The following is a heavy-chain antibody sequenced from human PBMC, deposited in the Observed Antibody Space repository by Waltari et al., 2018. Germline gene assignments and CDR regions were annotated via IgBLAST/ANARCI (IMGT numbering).Heavy chain of an antibody. J-gene: IGHJ3*02. V-gene: IGHV4-30-4*08. CDR3: ARVDTIFGVVPHADAFDI. D-gene: IGHD3-3*01. CDR2: ISYSGTT. Sequence: QVHLQESGPGLAKPSQTLSLPCSVSGASINSGYYYWSWIRQPPGKGLEWIGYISYSGTTYYTPSLKSRVSIALDTATNDFSLEVRSVTAADTAMYYCARVDTIFGVVPHADAFDIWGQGTMVTVAS. CDR1: GASINSGYYY.